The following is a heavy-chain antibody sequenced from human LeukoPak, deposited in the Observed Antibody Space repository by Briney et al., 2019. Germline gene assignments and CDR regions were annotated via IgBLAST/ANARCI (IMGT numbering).Heavy chain of an antibody. Sequence: GGSLRLSCAVSGFTVSNNYMSWVRQAPGKGLEWVSVMYSGGTTVYADSVKGRLTISRDNSRNTVYLQVNSLRVEDTAVYYCARLDLVSGYDYWGQGTLVTVSS. D-gene: IGHD3-9*01. CDR1: GFTVSNNY. V-gene: IGHV3-66*04. CDR3: ARLDLVSGYDY. J-gene: IGHJ4*02. CDR2: MYSGGTT.